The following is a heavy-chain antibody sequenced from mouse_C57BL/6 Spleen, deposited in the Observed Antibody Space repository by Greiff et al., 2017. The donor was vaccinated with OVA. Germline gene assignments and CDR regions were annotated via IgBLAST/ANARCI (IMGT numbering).Heavy chain of an antibody. CDR1: GYTFTDYN. D-gene: IGHD3-3*01. V-gene: IGHV1-18*01. Sequence: EVQLQQSGPELVKPGASVKIPCKASGYTFTDYNMDWVKQSHGKSLEWIGDINPNNSGTIYNQKFKGKATLTVDKSSSTAYMELRSLTSEDTAVYYCARRALGQFAYWGQGTLVTVSA. CDR2: INPNNSGT. CDR3: ARRALGQFAY. J-gene: IGHJ3*01.